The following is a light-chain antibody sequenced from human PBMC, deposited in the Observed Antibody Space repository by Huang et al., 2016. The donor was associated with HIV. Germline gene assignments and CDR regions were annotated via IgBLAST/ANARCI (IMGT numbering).Light chain of an antibody. V-gene: IGKV3-20*01. CDR2: GAS. J-gene: IGKJ4*01. CDR3: QQYGSSPPGT. Sequence: EIMLTQSPGTMSLSPGERATRSCRASQSISRSYLALYQQKPGQAPRLLIYGASSRATGIPDRVSGSGSGTDFTLTISRLEPEDFAVYHCQQYGSSPPGTFGGGTKVEIK. CDR1: QSISRSY.